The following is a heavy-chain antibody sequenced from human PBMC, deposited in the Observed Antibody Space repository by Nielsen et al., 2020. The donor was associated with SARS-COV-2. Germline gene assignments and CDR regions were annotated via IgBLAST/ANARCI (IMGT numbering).Heavy chain of an antibody. CDR1: GGSISSGGYY. V-gene: IGHV4-31*03. CDR2: IYYSGST. CDR3: ARGYYDSSGYHTPPFDY. J-gene: IGHJ4*02. D-gene: IGHD3-22*01. Sequence: LSCTVSGGSISSGGYYWSWIRQHPGKGLEWIGYIYYSGSTYYNPSLKSRVTISVDTSKNQFSLKLSSVTAADTAVYYCARGYYDSSGYHTPPFDYWGQGTLVTVSS.